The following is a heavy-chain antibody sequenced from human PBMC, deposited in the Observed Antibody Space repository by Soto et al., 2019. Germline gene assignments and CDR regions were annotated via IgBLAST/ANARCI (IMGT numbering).Heavy chain of an antibody. CDR1: GFSFSNYA. V-gene: IGHV3-30-3*01. J-gene: IGHJ6*02. CDR3: ARDRGSESYYYYGMDV. D-gene: IGHD1-26*01. CDR2: IPYDASNK. Sequence: QVQLVESGGGVVQPGRSLRLSCAASGFSFSNYALHWVRQAPGKGLEWVAAIPYDASNKYSADSVKGQFTISRDNSKNPLYLQMNSLRADDTAVYYCARDRGSESYYYYGMDVWGQGTTVTVSS.